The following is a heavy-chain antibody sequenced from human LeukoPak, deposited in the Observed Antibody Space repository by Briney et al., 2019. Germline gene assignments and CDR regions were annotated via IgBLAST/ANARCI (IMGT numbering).Heavy chain of an antibody. D-gene: IGHD3-22*01. CDR1: GFTFNKYW. V-gene: IGHV3-74*01. CDR2: INGDGSTT. CDR3: ATGNYYDSRGYYTFGH. J-gene: IGHJ4*02. Sequence: GGSLRLSCAASGFTFNKYWMHWVRQAPGKGLVWVSRINGDGSTTSYADSVKGGFTISRDNAKNTLYLQMSSLRAEDTAVYYCATGNYYDSRGYYTFGHWGQGTLVTVSS.